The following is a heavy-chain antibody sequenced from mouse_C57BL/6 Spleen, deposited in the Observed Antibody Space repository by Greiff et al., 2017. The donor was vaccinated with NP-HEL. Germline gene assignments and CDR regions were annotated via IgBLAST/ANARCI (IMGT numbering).Heavy chain of an antibody. CDR2: IYPGDGDT. V-gene: IGHV1-80*01. Sequence: QVQLKQSGAELVKPGASVKISCKASGYAFSSYWMNWVKQRPGKGLEWIGQIYPGDGDTNYNGKFKGKATLTADKSSSTAYMQLSSLTSEDSAVYFCARSGTRGGFDYWGQGTTLTVSS. CDR3: ARSGTRGGFDY. CDR1: GYAFSSYW. D-gene: IGHD3-1*01. J-gene: IGHJ2*01.